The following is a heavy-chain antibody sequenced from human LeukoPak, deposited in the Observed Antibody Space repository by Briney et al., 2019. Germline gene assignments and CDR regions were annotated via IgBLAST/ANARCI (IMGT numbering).Heavy chain of an antibody. CDR3: AIRDGGYNSVGAFDI. D-gene: IGHD5-24*01. J-gene: IGHJ3*02. CDR2: ISGSGAGT. CDR1: GFTFRNYA. Sequence: GGSLRLSCAASGFTFRNYAISWVRQAPGKGLEWVSLISGSGAGTYYADSVRGRFTISRDNSKNTLYLQMNSLRAEDTAVYYCAIRDGGYNSVGAFDIWGQGTMVTVSS. V-gene: IGHV3-23*01.